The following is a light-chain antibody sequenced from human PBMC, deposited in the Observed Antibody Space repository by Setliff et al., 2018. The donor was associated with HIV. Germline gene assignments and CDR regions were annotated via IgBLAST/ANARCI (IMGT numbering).Light chain of an antibody. CDR2: RNN. Sequence: QSVLTQPPSASGTPGQRVTISCSGSSSNIGSNYVYWYQQLPGTAPKLLIYRNNQRPSGVPDRFSGSKSGASASLAITGLQAEDEGDHYCQSYDSSLSGYVFGGGTKVTVL. CDR1: SSNIGSNY. V-gene: IGLV1-47*01. J-gene: IGLJ1*01. CDR3: QSYDSSLSGYV.